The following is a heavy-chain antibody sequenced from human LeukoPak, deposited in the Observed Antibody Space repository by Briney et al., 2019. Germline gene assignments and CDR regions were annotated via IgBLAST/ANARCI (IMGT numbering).Heavy chain of an antibody. V-gene: IGHV3-33*01. CDR2: IWYDGSNK. Sequence: PGGSLRLSCAASGFTFRSYGMHWVRQAPGRGAEGVAVIWYDGSNKYYADSVWGRFTISRDNSQNTLYMQKNSLTAEDTAVKYWARDREAGASREKDYGGQGPLVTVSS. J-gene: IGHJ4*02. D-gene: IGHD6-19*01. CDR1: GFTFRSYG. CDR3: ARDREAGASREKDY.